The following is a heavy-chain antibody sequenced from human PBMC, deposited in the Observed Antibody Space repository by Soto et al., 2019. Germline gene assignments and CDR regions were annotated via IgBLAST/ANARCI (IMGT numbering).Heavy chain of an antibody. CDR3: ARAPDYYDSSGYYRLYYYYGMDV. J-gene: IGHJ6*02. CDR2: INHSGST. V-gene: IGHV4-34*01. Sequence: SETLSLTCAVYGGSFSGYYWSWIRQPPGKGLEWIGEINHSGSTNYNPSLKSRVTISVDTSKNQFSLKLSSVTAADTAVYYCARAPDYYDSSGYYRLYYYYGMDVWGQGTTVTVS. CDR1: GGSFSGYY. D-gene: IGHD3-22*01.